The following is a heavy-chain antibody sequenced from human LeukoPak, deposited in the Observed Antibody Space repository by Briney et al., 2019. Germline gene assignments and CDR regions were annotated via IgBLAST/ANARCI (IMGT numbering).Heavy chain of an antibody. Sequence: PSETLSLTCAVYGGSFSGDYWSWIRQPPGKGLEWIGEINHSGSTNYNPSLKSRVTISVDTSKYQFSLKLSSVTAADTAVYYCARGLGPIYYYYYYMDVWGKGTTVTVS. V-gene: IGHV4-34*01. CDR3: ARGLGPIYYYYYYMDV. CDR1: GGSFSGDY. CDR2: INHSGST. J-gene: IGHJ6*03.